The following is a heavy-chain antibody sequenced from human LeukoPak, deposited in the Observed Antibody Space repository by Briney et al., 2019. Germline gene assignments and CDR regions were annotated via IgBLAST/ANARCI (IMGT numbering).Heavy chain of an antibody. CDR3: ARGSPYGRNWFDP. V-gene: IGHV4-34*01. Sequence: SETLSLTRAVYGGSFSGYYWSWIRQPPGKGLEWIGEINHSGSTNYNPSLKSRVTISVDTSKNQFSLKLSSVTAADTAVYYCARGSPYGRNWFDPWGQGTLVTVSS. D-gene: IGHD3-10*01. CDR2: INHSGST. CDR1: GGSFSGYY. J-gene: IGHJ5*02.